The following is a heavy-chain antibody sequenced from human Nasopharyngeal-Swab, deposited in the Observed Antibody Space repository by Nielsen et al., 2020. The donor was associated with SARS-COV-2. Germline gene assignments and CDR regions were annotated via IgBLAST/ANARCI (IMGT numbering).Heavy chain of an antibody. D-gene: IGHD1-26*01. J-gene: IGHJ4*02. CDR2: INWNGGST. Sequence: GESLKISCAASGFTFDDYGMSWVRQAPGKRLEWVSSINWNGGSTGHADSVKGRFTISRDNAKNSLYLQMNSLRAEDTALYYCARDRMAGASTDFDYWGQGTLVTVSS. V-gene: IGHV3-20*04. CDR3: ARDRMAGASTDFDY. CDR1: GFTFDDYG.